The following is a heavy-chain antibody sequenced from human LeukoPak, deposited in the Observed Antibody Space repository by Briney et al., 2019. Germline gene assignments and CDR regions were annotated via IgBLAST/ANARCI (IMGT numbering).Heavy chain of an antibody. J-gene: IGHJ4*02. CDR1: GGSISGSY. V-gene: IGHV4-59*08. Sequence: SETLSLTCTASGGSISGSYWSWIRQPPGKGLEWIAYINDSGTTSYNPSLKSRVTISVDTSKKQFSLKVNSVTAADTAVYYCARREAVLTGYFDYWGQGTLVTVSS. D-gene: IGHD1-14*01. CDR3: ARREAVLTGYFDY. CDR2: INDSGTT.